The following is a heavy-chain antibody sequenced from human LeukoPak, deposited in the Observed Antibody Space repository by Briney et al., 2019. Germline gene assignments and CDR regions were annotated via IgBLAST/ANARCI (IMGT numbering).Heavy chain of an antibody. Sequence: PGGSLRLSCAASGFTFRSYEMNWVRQAPGKGLEWVSYISSSGSTIYYADSVKGRFTNSRDNAKNSLYLQMNSLRAEDTAVYYCARASGVGFDYWGQGTLVTVSS. CDR3: ARASGVGFDY. J-gene: IGHJ4*02. CDR2: ISSSGSTI. D-gene: IGHD3-10*01. V-gene: IGHV3-48*03. CDR1: GFTFRSYE.